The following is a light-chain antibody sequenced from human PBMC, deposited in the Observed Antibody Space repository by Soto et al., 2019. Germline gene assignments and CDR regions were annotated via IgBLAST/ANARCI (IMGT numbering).Light chain of an antibody. CDR2: DVS. CDR3: CSYAGTYVV. Sequence: QSALTQPRSVSGSPGQSVTISCTGTSSDVGGYNYVSWYQQLPGKVPKLMIYDVSKRPSGVPNRFSGSRSANTASLTISGLRAEDEADYYCCSYAGTYVVFGGGTKVTVL. J-gene: IGLJ2*01. CDR1: SSDVGGYNY. V-gene: IGLV2-11*01.